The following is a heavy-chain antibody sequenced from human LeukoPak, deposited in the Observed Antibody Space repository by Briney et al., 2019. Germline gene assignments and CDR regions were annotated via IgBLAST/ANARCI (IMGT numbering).Heavy chain of an antibody. Sequence: TGGSLRLSCAASGFTFSSYGMHWVRQAPGKGLEWVAVIWYDGSNKYYADSVKGRFTISRDNSKNTLYLQMNSLRAKDTAVYYCARETYSSGWYRYFQHWGQGTLVTVSS. CDR3: ARETYSSGWYRYFQH. CDR1: GFTFSSYG. D-gene: IGHD6-19*01. V-gene: IGHV3-33*01. J-gene: IGHJ1*01. CDR2: IWYDGSNK.